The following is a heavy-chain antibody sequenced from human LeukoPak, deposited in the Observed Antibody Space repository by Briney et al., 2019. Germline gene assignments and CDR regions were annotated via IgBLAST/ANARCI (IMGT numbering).Heavy chain of an antibody. V-gene: IGHV5-51*01. CDR1: GYSFTNYW. CDR3: ARGDGRAAASNWFDP. Sequence: GESLKISCKASGYSFTNYWIGWVRQMPGKGLEWMGIICPGDSDTRYSPSFQGQVTISADKSISTAYLQWRSLKASDTAMYYCARGDGRAAASNWFDPWGQGTLVTVSS. CDR2: ICPGDSDT. J-gene: IGHJ5*02. D-gene: IGHD6-13*01.